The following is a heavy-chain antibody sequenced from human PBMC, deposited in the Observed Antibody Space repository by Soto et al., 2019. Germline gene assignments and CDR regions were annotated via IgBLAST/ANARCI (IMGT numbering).Heavy chain of an antibody. D-gene: IGHD2-8*02. CDR2: ISRAGGTK. J-gene: IGHJ4*02. Sequence: QVQLVESGGGVVQPGRSLRLSCAVSGFTVSTYGMHWVRQAPGKGLEWVAVISRAGGTKYYADSVKGRFTISRDNSRNTLFLEMNSLGSDDMAVYYCTGEVASGYWGQGTLVTVSS. CDR1: GFTVSTYG. V-gene: IGHV3-30*03. CDR3: TGEVASGY.